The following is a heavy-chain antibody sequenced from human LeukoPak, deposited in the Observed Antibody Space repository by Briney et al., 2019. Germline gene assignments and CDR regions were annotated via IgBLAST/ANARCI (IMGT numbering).Heavy chain of an antibody. D-gene: IGHD3-16*01. CDR1: GYTLTELS. J-gene: IGHJ3*02. V-gene: IGHV1-24*01. CDR2: FDPEDGET. Sequence: GASVKVSCKVSGYTLTELSMHWVRQAPGKGLEWMGGFDPEDGETIYAQKFQGRVTMTEDTSTDTAYMELSSLRPEDTAVYYCATNYDYVWGSRGAFDIWGQGTMVTVSS. CDR3: ATNYDYVWGSRGAFDI.